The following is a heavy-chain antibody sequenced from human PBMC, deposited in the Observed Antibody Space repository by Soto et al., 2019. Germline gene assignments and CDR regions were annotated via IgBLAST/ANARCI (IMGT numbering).Heavy chain of an antibody. J-gene: IGHJ4*02. Sequence: VQLLESGGGLVQPGGSLRLSCAASGFTFSSHAMSWVRQAPGKGLEWVSAISGIGGRPNYADPVKGRFTISTDNSKNTRDRQMNSLRAEDTAVYYCANPGYSSSWYRNFDYWGQGTLVTVSS. CDR2: ISGIGGRP. D-gene: IGHD6-13*01. V-gene: IGHV3-23*01. CDR3: ANPGYSSSWYRNFDY. CDR1: GFTFSSHA.